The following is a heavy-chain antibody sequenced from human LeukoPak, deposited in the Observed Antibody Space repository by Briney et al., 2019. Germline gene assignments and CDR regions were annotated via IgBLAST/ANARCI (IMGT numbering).Heavy chain of an antibody. CDR2: IIPIFGTA. D-gene: IGHD3-22*01. CDR3: ARDSLRRDGDSGGFHYYYMDV. Sequence: GASVKVPCKASGGTFSSYAISWVRQAPGQGLEWIGGIIPIFGTANYAQKFQGRVTITTDESTSTAYMDLSSLRSEDTAVYYCARDSLRRDGDSGGFHYYYMDVWGKGTTVTVSS. CDR1: GGTFSSYA. J-gene: IGHJ6*03. V-gene: IGHV1-69*05.